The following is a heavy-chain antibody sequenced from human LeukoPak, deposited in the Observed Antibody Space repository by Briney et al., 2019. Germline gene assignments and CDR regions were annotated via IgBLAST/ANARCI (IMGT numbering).Heavy chain of an antibody. Sequence: GTSLRLSCAASGFSFRDYAMHWVRQAPGKGLEWVAVISSDATITVYLDSVKGRFTISRDNSNNILQLQMDSLRTEDTALYFCARDPAPGIPDYPDYWGHGTLVTVSS. CDR3: ARDPAPGIPDYPDY. V-gene: IGHV3-30-3*01. CDR2: ISSDATIT. CDR1: GFSFRDYA. D-gene: IGHD4-11*01. J-gene: IGHJ4*03.